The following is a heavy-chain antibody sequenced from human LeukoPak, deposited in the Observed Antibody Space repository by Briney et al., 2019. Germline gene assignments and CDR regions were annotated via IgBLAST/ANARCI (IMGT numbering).Heavy chain of an antibody. Sequence: GGSLRLSCAASGFIFSSYAMSWVRQAPGKGLEWVSAISGSGGGPYYADSVKGRFTISRDNSKDTLYLQMNSLRAEDTAVYYCAKGGCSGGRCYSAGRFVYWGQGALVTVSS. CDR1: GFIFSSYA. CDR3: AKGGCSGGRCYSAGRFVY. V-gene: IGHV3-23*01. J-gene: IGHJ4*02. D-gene: IGHD2-15*01. CDR2: ISGSGGGP.